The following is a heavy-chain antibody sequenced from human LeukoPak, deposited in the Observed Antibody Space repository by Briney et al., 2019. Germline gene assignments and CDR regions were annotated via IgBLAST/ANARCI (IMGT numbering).Heavy chain of an antibody. CDR2: MYYTGST. V-gene: IGHV4-61*01. D-gene: IGHD6-19*01. Sequence: SETLSLTCTVSGYSISSDYYWGWIRRPPGKGLEWIGYMYYTGSTNYNPSLKSRVTISVDTSKNQFSLKLSSVTAADTAVYYCASQGSGWNQEGYWGQGTLVTVSS. CDR3: ASQGSGWNQEGY. J-gene: IGHJ4*02. CDR1: GYSISSDYY.